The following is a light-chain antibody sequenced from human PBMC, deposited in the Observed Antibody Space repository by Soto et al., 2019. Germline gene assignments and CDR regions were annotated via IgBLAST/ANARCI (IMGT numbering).Light chain of an antibody. V-gene: IGKV3-20*01. Sequence: EIVLTQSPGTLSLSPGERATLSCRASQTVGNNYLDWYQQKPGQAPRLLIYGASSRATVIPDRFSGSGSGTDFTLTISRLEPEDFAVYYCRQSATSPRTFGLGTKVEIK. J-gene: IGKJ1*01. CDR3: RQSATSPRT. CDR2: GAS. CDR1: QTVGNNY.